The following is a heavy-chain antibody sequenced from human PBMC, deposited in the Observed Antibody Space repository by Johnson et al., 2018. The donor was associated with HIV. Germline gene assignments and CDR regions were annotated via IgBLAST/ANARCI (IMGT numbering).Heavy chain of an antibody. CDR1: GFTFDDYG. CDR3: ARQHYYGSGSYPGAFDI. Sequence: EVQLVESGGGVVRPGGSLRLSCAASGFTFDDYGMSWVRQAPGKGLEWVSGINWNGGSTGYADSVKGRFTISRDNANNSLYLQMNSLRAEDTALYYCARQHYYGSGSYPGAFDIWGQGTMVTVSS. CDR2: INWNGGST. V-gene: IGHV3-20*04. J-gene: IGHJ3*02. D-gene: IGHD3-10*01.